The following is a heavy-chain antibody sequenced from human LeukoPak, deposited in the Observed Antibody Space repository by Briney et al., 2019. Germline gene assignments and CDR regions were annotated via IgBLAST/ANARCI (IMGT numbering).Heavy chain of an antibody. CDR1: GSTLSNYA. Sequence: PGGSLRLSCAASGSTLSNYAISWVRQAPGKGLEWVSAISADGGDTYHTDSVKGRFTISRDNSKNTLFLQMNSLRGEDTAVYYCARVNTYYYDSSGYYTPYYFDYWGQGTLVTVSS. CDR2: ISADGGDT. D-gene: IGHD3-22*01. CDR3: ARVNTYYYDSSGYYTPYYFDY. V-gene: IGHV3-23*01. J-gene: IGHJ4*02.